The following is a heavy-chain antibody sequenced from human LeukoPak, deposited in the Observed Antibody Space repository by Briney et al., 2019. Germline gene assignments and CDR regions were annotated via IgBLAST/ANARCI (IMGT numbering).Heavy chain of an antibody. CDR3: ARVPHIAAAGTPPDY. CDR1: GYTFTSYG. Sequence: GSVKVSCKASGYTFTSYGISWVRQAPGQGLEWMGWISAYNGNTNYAQKLQGRVTMTTDTSTSTAYMELRSLRSDDTAVYYCARVPHIAAAGTPPDYWGQGTLVTVSS. CDR2: ISAYNGNT. D-gene: IGHD6-13*01. J-gene: IGHJ4*02. V-gene: IGHV1-18*01.